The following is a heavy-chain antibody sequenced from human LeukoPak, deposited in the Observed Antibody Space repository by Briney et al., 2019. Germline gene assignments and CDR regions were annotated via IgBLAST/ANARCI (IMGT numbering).Heavy chain of an antibody. D-gene: IGHD3-3*01. V-gene: IGHV3-11*01. CDR3: AREKILAVVIDY. CDR2: ISSSGSTI. CDR1: GFTFSDYY. Sequence: GGSLRLSCAASGFTFSDYYMSWIRQAPGKGLEWVSYISSSGSTIYYADSVKVRFTISRDNAKNSLYLQMNSLGAEDTAVYYCAREKILAVVIDYWGQGTLVTVAS. J-gene: IGHJ4*02.